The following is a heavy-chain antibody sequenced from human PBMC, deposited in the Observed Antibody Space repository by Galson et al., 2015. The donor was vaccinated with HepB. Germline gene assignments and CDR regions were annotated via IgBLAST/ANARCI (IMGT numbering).Heavy chain of an antibody. Sequence: SLRLSCAASGFTFTTYGMSWVRQAPGKGLEWVSSISGSGGNTYYADSVKGRFTVSRDSSKNTLYLQMSSLRAEDTAVYYCAKGRYCSGSNCYLDFDYWGQGTLVTVSS. V-gene: IGHV3-23*01. CDR2: ISGSGGNT. CDR1: GFTFTTYG. D-gene: IGHD2-15*01. J-gene: IGHJ4*02. CDR3: AKGRYCSGSNCYLDFDY.